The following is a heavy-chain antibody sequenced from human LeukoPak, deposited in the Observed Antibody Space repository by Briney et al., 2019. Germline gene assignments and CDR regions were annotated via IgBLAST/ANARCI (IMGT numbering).Heavy chain of an antibody. Sequence: GGSLRLSCAASGFTFSSHSMNWVRQAPGKGLEWVSSISSSSSYIYYAGSVKGRFTISRDNAKNSLYLQMNSLRAEDTAVYYCARDSLYYYDSSGYYPSTPDYWGQGTLVTVSS. CDR2: ISSSSSYI. D-gene: IGHD3-22*01. CDR3: ARDSLYYYDSSGYYPSTPDY. CDR1: GFTFSSHS. J-gene: IGHJ4*02. V-gene: IGHV3-21*01.